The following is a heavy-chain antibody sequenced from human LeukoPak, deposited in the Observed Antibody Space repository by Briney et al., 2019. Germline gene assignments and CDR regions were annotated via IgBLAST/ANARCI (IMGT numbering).Heavy chain of an antibody. Sequence: GGSLRLSCAASGFTFSSDWMNWVRQTPGKGPEWVANIKQDGTEKWYVASVRGRFAISRDNAKNSLHLQMNSLTVEDTAVYYCARGGLLHDAFDIWGQGTLVTVSS. J-gene: IGHJ3*02. CDR3: ARGGLLHDAFDI. V-gene: IGHV3-7*01. D-gene: IGHD1-26*01. CDR2: IKQDGTEK. CDR1: GFTFSSDW.